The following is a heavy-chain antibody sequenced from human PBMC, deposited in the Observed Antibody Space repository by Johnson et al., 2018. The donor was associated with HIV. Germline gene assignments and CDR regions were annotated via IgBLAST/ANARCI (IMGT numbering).Heavy chain of an antibody. CDR3: ARETGDPVVPAARDAFDS. CDR2: IYSGGRT. J-gene: IGHJ3*02. D-gene: IGHD2-2*01. CDR1: GFTFDDYG. V-gene: IGHV3-66*01. Sequence: VQLVESGGGVVRPGGSLRLSCAASGFTFDDYGMSWVRQAPGKGLEWVSVIYSGGRTYYAESVKGRFTISRDNSKNTLYLQMNSLRAEDTAVYYCARETGDPVVPAARDAFDSWGQGTMVTVSS.